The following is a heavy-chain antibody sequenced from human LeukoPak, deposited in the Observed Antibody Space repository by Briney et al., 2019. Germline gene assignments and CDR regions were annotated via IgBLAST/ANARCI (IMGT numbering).Heavy chain of an antibody. V-gene: IGHV1-18*01. CDR3: ARRNYYDSSGSFDY. CDR2: ISTYNGNT. D-gene: IGHD3-22*01. Sequence: GASVKVSCKASGYTFTTYGISWVRQAPGQGLEWMGWISTYNGNTKNAQKLQARVTMTTDTSTSTAYMELSSLRSEDTAVYYCARRNYYDSSGSFDYWGQGTLVTVSS. J-gene: IGHJ4*02. CDR1: GYTFTTYG.